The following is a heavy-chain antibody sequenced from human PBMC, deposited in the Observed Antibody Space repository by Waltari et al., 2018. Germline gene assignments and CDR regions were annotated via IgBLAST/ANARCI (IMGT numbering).Heavy chain of an antibody. CDR3: ATRIPSDHSGSFYYYGMDV. D-gene: IGHD6-6*01. J-gene: IGHJ6*02. Sequence: QLVQSGAEVKKPGSSVIVSCKASGGTFNSFALSWVRPAPVQGLEWMGGIIPRFNTPTYARKFQGRLTVTADESTSTAYMELNSLRSEDSALYYCATRIPSDHSGSFYYYGMDVWGQGTTVTVSS. CDR2: IIPRFNTP. V-gene: IGHV1-69*13. CDR1: GGTFNSFA.